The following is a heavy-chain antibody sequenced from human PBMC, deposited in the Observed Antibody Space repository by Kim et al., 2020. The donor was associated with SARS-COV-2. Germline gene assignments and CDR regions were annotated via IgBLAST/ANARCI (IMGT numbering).Heavy chain of an antibody. CDR2: IYYSGST. CDR3: ARHADYYDSSGYWVVEKYFDY. CDR1: GGSISSYY. V-gene: IGHV4-59*08. J-gene: IGHJ4*02. Sequence: SETLSLTCTVSGGSISSYYWSWIRQPPGKGLEWIGYIYYSGSTNYNPSLKSRVTISVDTSKNQFSLKLSSVTAADTAVYYCARHADYYDSSGYWVVEKYFDYWGQGTLVTVSS. D-gene: IGHD3-22*01.